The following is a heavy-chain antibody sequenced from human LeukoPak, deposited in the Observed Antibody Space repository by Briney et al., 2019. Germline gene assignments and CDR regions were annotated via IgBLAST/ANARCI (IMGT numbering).Heavy chain of an antibody. D-gene: IGHD6-6*01. CDR3: ARGSKQLVNY. CDR1: GYTFTSYD. J-gene: IGHJ4*02. V-gene: IGHV1-8*03. CDR2: MNTNSGNT. Sequence: ASVKVSCKASGYTFTSYDINWVRQATGQGLEWMGWMNTNSGNTGYAQKFQGRVTITRSTSISTAYMELSSLRSEDTAVYYCARGSKQLVNYWGQGTLVTVSS.